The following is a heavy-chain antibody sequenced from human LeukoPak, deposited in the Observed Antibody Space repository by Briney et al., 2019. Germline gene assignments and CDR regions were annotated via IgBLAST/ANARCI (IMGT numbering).Heavy chain of an antibody. CDR2: IRSKAYGGTT. Sequence: GGSLRLSCTASGFTFGDYAMSWVRQAPGKGLEWVGFIRSKAYGGTTEYAASVKGRFTISRDDSKSIAYLQMNSLKTEDTAVYYCTRVRFGYYYDSSGYYPPGDYYYYMDVWGKGTTVTISS. D-gene: IGHD3-22*01. V-gene: IGHV3-49*04. CDR1: GFTFGDYA. J-gene: IGHJ6*03. CDR3: TRVRFGYYYDSSGYYPPGDYYYYMDV.